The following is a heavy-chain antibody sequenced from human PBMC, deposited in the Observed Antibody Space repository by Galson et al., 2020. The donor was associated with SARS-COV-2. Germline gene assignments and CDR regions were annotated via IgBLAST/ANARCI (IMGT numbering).Heavy chain of an antibody. CDR1: GFTFSSYW. CDR2: IYSEGSST. Sequence: GGSLRLSCAASGFTFSSYWMHWVRQAPGKGLVWVSRIYSEGSSTSYADSVKGRFTISRDNSKNTLYLQMNSLRAEDTAVYYCAKDARYDFWSGYYLDYWGQGTLVTVSS. CDR3: AKDARYDFWSGYYLDY. J-gene: IGHJ4*02. D-gene: IGHD3-3*01. V-gene: IGHV3-74*01.